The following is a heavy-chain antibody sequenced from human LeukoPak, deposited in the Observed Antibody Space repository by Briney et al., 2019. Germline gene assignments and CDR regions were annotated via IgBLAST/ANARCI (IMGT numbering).Heavy chain of an antibody. CDR2: ISSSGSTI. CDR1: GFTFSDYY. Sequence: PGGTLRLSCAASGFTFSDYYMSWIRQAPGKGLEWVSYISSSGSTIYYADSVKRRFTISRDNAKNSLYLQMNSLRAEDTALYHCAREGPAGIAARPIDYWGQGTLVTVSS. J-gene: IGHJ4*02. V-gene: IGHV3-11*01. CDR3: AREGPAGIAARPIDY. D-gene: IGHD6-6*01.